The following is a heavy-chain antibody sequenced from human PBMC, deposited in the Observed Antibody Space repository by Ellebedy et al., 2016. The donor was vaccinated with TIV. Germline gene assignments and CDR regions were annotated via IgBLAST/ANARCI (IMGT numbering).Heavy chain of an antibody. CDR2: INHSGST. CDR1: GGSFRGYY. D-gene: IGHD3-22*01. J-gene: IGHJ3*02. CDR3: ARGRTGITMIVVVITTVYAFDI. Sequence: SQTLSLTCXVYGGSFRGYYWSWIRQPPGKGLEWIGEINHSGSTNYNPSLKSRVTISVDTSKNQFSLKLSSVTAADTAVYYCARGRTGITMIVVVITTVYAFDIWGQGTMVTVSS. V-gene: IGHV4-34*01.